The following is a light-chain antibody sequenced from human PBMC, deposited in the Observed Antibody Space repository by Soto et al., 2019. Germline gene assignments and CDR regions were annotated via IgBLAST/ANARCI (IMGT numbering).Light chain of an antibody. J-gene: IGKJ1*01. CDR2: DAS. Sequence: EIVLTQSPATLSLSPGERATLSCRASQSVSSYLAWYQQRPGQAPRLLIYDASNRATGIPARFSGSGSGTDFTLTISSLEPEDFALYYCHQRSNWPVTFGQGTKVDIK. CDR1: QSVSSY. V-gene: IGKV3-11*01. CDR3: HQRSNWPVT.